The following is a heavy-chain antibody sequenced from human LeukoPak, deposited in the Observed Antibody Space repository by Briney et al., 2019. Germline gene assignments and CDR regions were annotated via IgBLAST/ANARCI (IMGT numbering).Heavy chain of an antibody. CDR3: ARDARYYYGSGAFDY. Sequence: GGSLRLSCAASGFTFSSNWMHWVRQAPGKGLVWVSRINEDGSTTNYADSVKGRSTIFRDNAKNTLYLQMNSLRAEDTAVYYCARDARYYYGSGAFDYWGQGTLVTVSS. CDR1: GFTFSSNW. V-gene: IGHV3-74*01. CDR2: INEDGSTT. J-gene: IGHJ4*02. D-gene: IGHD3-10*01.